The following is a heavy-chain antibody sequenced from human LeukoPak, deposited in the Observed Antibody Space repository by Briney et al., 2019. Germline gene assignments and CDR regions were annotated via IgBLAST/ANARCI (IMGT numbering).Heavy chain of an antibody. CDR3: ARAADSGDLEYFQH. D-gene: IGHD2-15*01. CDR2: IYSGGST. V-gene: IGHV3-53*01. CDR1: GFTFSDYT. J-gene: IGHJ1*01. Sequence: GGSLRLSCAASGFTFSDYTMNWVRQAPGKGLEWVSVIYSGGSTYYADSVKGRFTISRDNSKNTLYLQMNRLRAEDTAVYYCARAADSGDLEYFQHWGQGTLVTVSS.